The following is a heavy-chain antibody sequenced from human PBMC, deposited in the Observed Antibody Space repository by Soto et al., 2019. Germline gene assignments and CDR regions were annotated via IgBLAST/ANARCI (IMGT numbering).Heavy chain of an antibody. V-gene: IGHV3-74*01. J-gene: IGHJ4*02. CDR1: GFTFSSYW. CDR3: AKFDDMIVPPFDY. D-gene: IGHD3-22*01. CDR2: INSDGSST. Sequence: PGGSLRLSCAASGFTFSSYWMHWVRQAPGKGLVWVSRINSDGSSTSYADSVKGRFTISRDNAKNTLYLQMNSLRAEDTAVYYCAKFDDMIVPPFDYWGQGTLVTVSS.